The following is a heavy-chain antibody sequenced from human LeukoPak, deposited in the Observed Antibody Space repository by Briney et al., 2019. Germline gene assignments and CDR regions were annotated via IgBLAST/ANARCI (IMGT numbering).Heavy chain of an antibody. CDR1: GFTFSNYA. V-gene: IGHV3-7*05. CDR2: IKQDGSEK. D-gene: IGHD5-12*01. CDR3: ARDKGGYDPPDY. J-gene: IGHJ4*02. Sequence: GGSLRLSCVASGFTFSNYAMSWVRQAPGKGLEWVANIKQDGSEKYYVDSVKGRFTISRDNAKNSLYLQMNSLRAEDTAVYYCARDKGGYDPPDYRGQGTLVTGSS.